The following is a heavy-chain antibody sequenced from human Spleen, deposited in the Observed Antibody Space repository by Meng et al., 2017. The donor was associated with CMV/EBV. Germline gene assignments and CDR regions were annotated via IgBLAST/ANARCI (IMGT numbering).Heavy chain of an antibody. J-gene: IGHJ4*02. CDR3: ARGPDLEWLLDY. CDR2: INHSGST. Sequence: QVQLQESGPGLVKPSETLSLTCAVYGGSFSGYYWSWIRQPPGKGLEWIGEINHSGSTNYNPSLKSRVTISVDTSKNQFSLKLSSVTAADTAVYYCARGPDLEWLLDYWGQGTLVTVSS. CDR1: GGSFSGYY. D-gene: IGHD3-3*01. V-gene: IGHV4-34*01.